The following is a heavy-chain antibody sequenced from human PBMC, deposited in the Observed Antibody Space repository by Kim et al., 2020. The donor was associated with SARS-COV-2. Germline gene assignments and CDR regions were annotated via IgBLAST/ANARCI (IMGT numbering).Heavy chain of an antibody. J-gene: IGHJ6*02. Sequence: SQTLSLTCAISGDSVSSNSAAWNWIRQSPSRGLEWLGRTYYRSKWYNDYAVSVKSRITINPDTSKNQFSLQLNSVTPEDTAVYYCARDLKEAGHYYYYGMAGWSQATTVTVSS. V-gene: IGHV6-1*01. CDR3: ARDLKEAGHYYYYGMAG. CDR1: GDSVSSNSAA. CDR2: TYYRSKWYN.